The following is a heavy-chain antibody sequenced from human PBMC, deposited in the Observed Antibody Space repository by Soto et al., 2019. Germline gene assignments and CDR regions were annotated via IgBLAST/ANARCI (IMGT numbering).Heavy chain of an antibody. V-gene: IGHV1-18*01. Sequence: QVQLLQSGAEVKKPGASVRVSCKASGYSFTRFGISWVRQAPGQGLEWGGRISTYNGNTKYAQKLQGRVTVSTDTSTSTAYMELRSLRSDETAVYYCASDPQYSTSPQVFDYWGQGTLLTVSS. J-gene: IGHJ4*02. D-gene: IGHD6-6*01. CDR2: ISTYNGNT. CDR1: GYSFTRFG. CDR3: ASDPQYSTSPQVFDY.